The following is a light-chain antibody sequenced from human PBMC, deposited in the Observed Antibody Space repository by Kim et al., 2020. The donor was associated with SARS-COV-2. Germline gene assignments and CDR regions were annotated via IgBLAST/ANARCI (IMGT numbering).Light chain of an antibody. Sequence: EIVLTQSPATLSLSPGEKATLSCRASQSVSSYLAWYQQKPGQAPRLLIYDASNRATGIPARFSGSESGTDFTLTISSLEPEDFAVYYCQQRRNWPPTFGQGTKVDIK. J-gene: IGKJ1*01. CDR2: DAS. V-gene: IGKV3-11*01. CDR3: QQRRNWPPT. CDR1: QSVSSY.